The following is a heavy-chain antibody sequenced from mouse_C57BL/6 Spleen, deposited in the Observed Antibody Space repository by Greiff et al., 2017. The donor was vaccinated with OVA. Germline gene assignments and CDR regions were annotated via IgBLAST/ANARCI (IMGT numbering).Heavy chain of an antibody. J-gene: IGHJ2*01. CDR3: ARDDYSNYYFDY. V-gene: IGHV5-4*01. CDR2: ISDGGSYT. D-gene: IGHD2-5*01. Sequence: EVQGVESGGGLVKPGGSLKLSCAASGFTFSSYAMSWVRQTPEKRLEWVATISDGGSYTYYPDNVQGRFTISRDNAKNNLYLQMSHLKSEDTAMYDCARDDYSNYYFDYWGQGTTLTVSS. CDR1: GFTFSSYA.